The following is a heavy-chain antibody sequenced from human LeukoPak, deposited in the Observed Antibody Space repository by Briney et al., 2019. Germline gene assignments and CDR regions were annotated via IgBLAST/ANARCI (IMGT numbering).Heavy chain of an antibody. CDR1: GCTVSSNY. CDR2: IYSDGSA. CDR3: ARRVSGCSGGSCRYYFDY. D-gene: IGHD2-15*01. Sequence: GGPLTLSCTPSGCTVSSNYMSWVPKAPGKGLEGVSVIYSDGSAYYADSVKGRFTISRDSSKNTLYLQMNSLRAEDTAMYYCARRVSGCSGGSCRYYFDYWGQGTQVTVSS. V-gene: IGHV3-53*01. J-gene: IGHJ4*02.